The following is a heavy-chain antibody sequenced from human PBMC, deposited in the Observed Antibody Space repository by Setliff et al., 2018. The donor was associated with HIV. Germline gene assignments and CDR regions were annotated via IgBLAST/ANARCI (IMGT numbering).Heavy chain of an antibody. V-gene: IGHV3-53*01. J-gene: IGHJ4*03. CDR1: GFTVISNY. Sequence: GGSLRLSCAASGFTVISNYMNWVRQAPGKGLEWVSIIYSGGTTYYADSVKGRFTISRDNSKNTLYLQMNSLRVEDTAVYHCARSPQGGYFDYWGQGTLVTVSS. CDR2: IYSGGTT. CDR3: ARSPQGGYFDY.